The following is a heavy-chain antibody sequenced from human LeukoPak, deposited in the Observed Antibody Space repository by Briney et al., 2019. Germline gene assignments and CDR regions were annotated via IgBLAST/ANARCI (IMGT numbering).Heavy chain of an antibody. CDR3: ARSFSEKFYFES. V-gene: IGHV4-61*02. CDR2: IYASGKT. CDR1: GDSISRGRYY. Sequence: KPSQTLSLTCTVSGDSISRGRYYWSWVRQPARKELEWIGRIYASGKTDYNPYTPSLKSRVAMSLDTSKNQVSLYLTSVTAADTAMYFCARSFSEKFYFESWGQGTLVTVSS. J-gene: IGHJ4*02. D-gene: IGHD1-26*01.